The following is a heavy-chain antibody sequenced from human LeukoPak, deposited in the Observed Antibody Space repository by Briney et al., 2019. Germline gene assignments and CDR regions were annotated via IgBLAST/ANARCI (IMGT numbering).Heavy chain of an antibody. J-gene: IGHJ3*02. CDR1: GGTFSSYA. CDR3: ARDWHYYDSSGYDDAFDI. Sequence: SVKVSCKASGGTFSSYAISWVRQAPGQGLEWMGGFIPIFGTANYAQRFQGRVTITADESTSTAYMELSSLRSEDTAVYYCARDWHYYDSSGYDDAFDIWGQGTMVTVSS. D-gene: IGHD3-22*01. V-gene: IGHV1-69*01. CDR2: FIPIFGTA.